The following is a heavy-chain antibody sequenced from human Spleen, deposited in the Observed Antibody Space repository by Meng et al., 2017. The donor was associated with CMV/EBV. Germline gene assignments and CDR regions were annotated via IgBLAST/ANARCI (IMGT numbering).Heavy chain of an antibody. D-gene: IGHD3-3*01. CDR2: VRSDGIDT. CDR3: ATHGHYGLDY. Sequence: GGPLRLSCAASGFTVSSNYMSWVRQAPGKGLEWVSVVRSDGIDTYYADSVKGRFAISRDNSKNTLYLQMNSLRAEDTAVYYCATHGHYGLDYWGQGTLVTVSS. CDR1: GFTVSSNY. V-gene: IGHV3-23*03. J-gene: IGHJ4*02.